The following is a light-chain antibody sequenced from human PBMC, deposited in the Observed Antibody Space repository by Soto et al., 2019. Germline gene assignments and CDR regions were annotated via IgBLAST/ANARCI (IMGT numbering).Light chain of an antibody. V-gene: IGLV2-14*01. CDR2: EVS. CDR1: SSDVGNYKF. CDR3: SAYTITNTVV. Sequence: QSALTQPASVSGSPGQSITISCTGTSSDVGNYKFVSWYQQHPGKVPKLLIYEVSNRPSGISNRFSGSKSGNTASLTISGIQAEDEADYSCSAYTITNTVVVGGGTKVTVL. J-gene: IGLJ2*01.